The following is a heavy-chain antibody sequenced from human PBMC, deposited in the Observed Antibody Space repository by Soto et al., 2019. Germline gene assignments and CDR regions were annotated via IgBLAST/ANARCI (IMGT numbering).Heavy chain of an antibody. V-gene: IGHV3-23*01. CDR2: ISGTGGST. CDR3: AKDHISGTYSSMGYCDY. J-gene: IGHJ4*02. Sequence: GGSLXLSFAGSGFSFGIYSMSWVRQAPGKGLEWVSSISGTGGSTFHADSVKGRFTISRDNSKNTLYLQMNSLRAEDTALYYCAKDHISGTYSSMGYCDYWGQGALVTVSS. CDR1: GFSFGIYS. D-gene: IGHD1-26*01.